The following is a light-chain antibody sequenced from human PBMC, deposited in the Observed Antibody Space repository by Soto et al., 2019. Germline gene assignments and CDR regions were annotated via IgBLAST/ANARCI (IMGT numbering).Light chain of an antibody. Sequence: DIQMTQSPSTLSASVGDRVTITFRASQSISSWLAWYQQKPGKAPKLLIYKASSLESGVPSRFSGSGSGTEFTLTISSLQSEDFAVYYCQHYNNWPLSITLGQGTRLEIK. CDR3: QHYNNWPLSIT. V-gene: IGKV1-5*03. CDR1: QSISSW. J-gene: IGKJ5*01. CDR2: KAS.